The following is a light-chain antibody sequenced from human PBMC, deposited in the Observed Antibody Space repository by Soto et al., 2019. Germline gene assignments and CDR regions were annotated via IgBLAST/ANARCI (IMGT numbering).Light chain of an antibody. CDR3: QQYKHWPPWT. V-gene: IGKV3-15*01. J-gene: IGKJ1*01. CDR2: GAS. CDR1: QSVNSN. Sequence: EVVTTQSPATLSVFPGERATLSCRASQSVNSNLAWYQHRPGQAPRLLIYGASTRATGIPARFSGSGSGTEFTLTISSLQSEDFAVYYCQQYKHWPPWTFGQGTRVEIK.